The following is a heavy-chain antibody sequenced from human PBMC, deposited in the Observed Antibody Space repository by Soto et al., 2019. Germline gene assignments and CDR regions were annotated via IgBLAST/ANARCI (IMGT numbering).Heavy chain of an antibody. J-gene: IGHJ3*02. D-gene: IGHD3-3*01. Sequence: SVKVSCKASGYTFTSYDINWVRQATGQGLEWMGWMNPNSGNTGYAQKFQGRVTMTRNTSISTAYMELSSLRSEDTAVYYCARRKELVVWSGYAFDMWGQGTMVTVSS. V-gene: IGHV1-8*01. CDR2: MNPNSGNT. CDR3: ARRKELVVWSGYAFDM. CDR1: GYTFTSYD.